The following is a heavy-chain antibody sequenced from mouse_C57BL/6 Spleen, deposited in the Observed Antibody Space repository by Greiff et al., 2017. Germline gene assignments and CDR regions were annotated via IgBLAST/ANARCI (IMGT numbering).Heavy chain of an antibody. CDR2: IDPANGNT. D-gene: IGHD2-4*01. Sequence: EVQRVESVAELVRPGASVKLSCTASGFNIKNTYMHWVKQRPEQGLEWIGRIDPANGNTKYAPKFQGKATITADTSSNTAYLQLSSLTSEDTAIYYCARRLIYYDYGAMDYWGQGTSVTVSS. CDR3: ARRLIYYDYGAMDY. CDR1: GFNIKNTY. J-gene: IGHJ4*01. V-gene: IGHV14-3*01.